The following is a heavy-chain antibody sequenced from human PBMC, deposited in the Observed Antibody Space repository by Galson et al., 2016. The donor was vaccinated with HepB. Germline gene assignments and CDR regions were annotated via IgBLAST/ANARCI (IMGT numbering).Heavy chain of an antibody. J-gene: IGHJ4*02. CDR2: ISIFGDNT. Sequence: SLRLSCAASGFTFSGYAMNWVRQAPGKGLEWVATISIFGDNTHYADSVKGRFTVSRDNSKSTFYLHMHSLRVEDTAIYHCAKDLDSSGWYEGVYWGQGTLVTVSS. CDR3: AKDLDSSGWYEGVY. CDR1: GFTFSGYA. V-gene: IGHV3-23*01. D-gene: IGHD6-19*01.